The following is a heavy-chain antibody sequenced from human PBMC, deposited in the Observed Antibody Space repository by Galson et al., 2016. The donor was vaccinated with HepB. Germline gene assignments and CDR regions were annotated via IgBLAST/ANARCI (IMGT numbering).Heavy chain of an antibody. CDR1: GFTFSNFA. CDR2: VYGGGNDP. CDR3: AKDRGLEFHDYHFDF. D-gene: IGHD3-16*01. J-gene: IGHJ4*02. V-gene: IGHV3-23*01. Sequence: SLRLSCAASGFTFSNFAMSWVRQAPGKGLEWVSSVYGGGNDPTNADPGKGRFTISRDDSKNTLYLQLNNLRAEDTAIYYCAKDRGLEFHDYHFDFWGQGALVTVSS.